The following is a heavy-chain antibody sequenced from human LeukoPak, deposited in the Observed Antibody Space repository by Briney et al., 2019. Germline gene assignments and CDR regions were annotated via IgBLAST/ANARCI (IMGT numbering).Heavy chain of an antibody. Sequence: GGSLRLSCAASGFIFNSYAMAWVRQAPEKGLEWVSSIIDSGISTYYADSVKGRFTISRDNSKNTLYLQMNSLRAEDTAVYYCAKGSRGNYDYCGQGTLVTVSS. J-gene: IGHJ4*02. D-gene: IGHD1-26*01. CDR3: AKGSRGNYDY. CDR2: IIDSGIST. V-gene: IGHV3-23*01. CDR1: GFIFNSYA.